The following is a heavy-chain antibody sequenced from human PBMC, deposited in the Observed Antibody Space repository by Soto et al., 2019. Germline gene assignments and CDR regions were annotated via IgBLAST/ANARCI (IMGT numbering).Heavy chain of an antibody. D-gene: IGHD4-17*01. V-gene: IGHV3-23*01. CDR2: ISGSGGST. J-gene: IGHJ6*02. Sequence: PGGSLRLSCAASGFTFSSYAMSWVRQAPGKGLEWVSAISGSGGSTYYADSVKGRFTISRDNSKNTLYLQMNSLRAEDTAVYYCAKDHGDSPIYYYYGMDVWGQGTTVTVSS. CDR1: GFTFSSYA. CDR3: AKDHGDSPIYYYYGMDV.